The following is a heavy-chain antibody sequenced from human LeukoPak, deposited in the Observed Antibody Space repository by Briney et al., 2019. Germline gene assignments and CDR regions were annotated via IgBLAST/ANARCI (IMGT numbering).Heavy chain of an antibody. CDR3: AKVLYSSGWYDY. D-gene: IGHD6-19*01. V-gene: IGHV3-23*01. Sequence: GGSLRLSCAAPGFTFSSYAMSWVRQAPGKGLEWVSVISGSGGRTYYADSVEGRFTISRDNSKNTLYLQMNSLRAEDTAVYYCAKVLYSSGWYDYWGQGTLVTVSS. J-gene: IGHJ4*02. CDR2: ISGSGGRT. CDR1: GFTFSSYA.